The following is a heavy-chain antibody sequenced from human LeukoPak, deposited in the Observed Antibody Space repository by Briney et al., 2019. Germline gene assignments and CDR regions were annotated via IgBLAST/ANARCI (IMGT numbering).Heavy chain of an antibody. Sequence: GGSLRLSCAASGFTFSSYSMNWVRQAPGKGLEWVANMDPSGSQKRYMDSVKGRFTISKDSPGTSFYLEMYSLRADDTGIYYCAIWTSGNYWGQGSLVTVSS. CDR1: GFTFSSYS. D-gene: IGHD1-1*01. CDR3: AIWTSGNY. J-gene: IGHJ4*02. CDR2: MDPSGSQK. V-gene: IGHV3-7*03.